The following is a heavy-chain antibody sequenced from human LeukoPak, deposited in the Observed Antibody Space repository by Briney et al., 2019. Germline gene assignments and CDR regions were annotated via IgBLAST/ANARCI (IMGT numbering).Heavy chain of an antibody. J-gene: IGHJ4*02. Sequence: PGGSLRLSCAASGFTISSNWMSWVRQAPGKGLEWVANIKQDGSEKYYVDSVKGRFTISRDNAKNSLYLQMNSLRAEDTAVYYCARNPRVVVVSHFDYWGQGTLVTVSS. D-gene: IGHD3-22*01. CDR1: GFTISSNW. V-gene: IGHV3-7*01. CDR3: ARNPRVVVVSHFDY. CDR2: IKQDGSEK.